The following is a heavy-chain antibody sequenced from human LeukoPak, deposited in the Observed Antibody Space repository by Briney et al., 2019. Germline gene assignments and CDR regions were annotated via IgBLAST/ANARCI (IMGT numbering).Heavy chain of an antibody. Sequence: WVSLTLSCAASGFTVSSYAMSWVRQAPGKGLEWVSSIPRNGGSTYYADSVKRRFTISTDNCTHTRYVQRHSLTVDGTAVYYFAKAPGFGDNAGEYFYYYMDVWGKGNTVTVSS. D-gene: IGHD3-16*01. J-gene: IGHJ6*03. CDR1: GFTVSSYA. CDR3: AKAPGFGDNAGEYFYYYMDV. CDR2: IPRNGGST. V-gene: IGHV3-23*01.